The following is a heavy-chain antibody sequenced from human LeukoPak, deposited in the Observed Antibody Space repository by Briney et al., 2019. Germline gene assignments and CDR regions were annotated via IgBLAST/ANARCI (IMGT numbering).Heavy chain of an antibody. CDR2: IYDSGST. CDR3: ARESSSGAYFDY. Sequence: PSETLSLTCTVSGGSIRSSYYYWGWIRQPPGKGLEWIGSIYDSGSTYYNPSLKSRVTISVDRSKNEFSLKLSSVTAADTAVYYCARESSSGAYFDYWGQGTLVTVSS. D-gene: IGHD3-22*01. CDR1: GGSIRSSYYY. J-gene: IGHJ4*02. V-gene: IGHV4-39*07.